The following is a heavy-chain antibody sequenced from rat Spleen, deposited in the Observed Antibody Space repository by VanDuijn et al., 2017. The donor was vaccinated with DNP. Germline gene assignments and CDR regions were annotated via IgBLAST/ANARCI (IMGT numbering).Heavy chain of an antibody. CDR3: ARRGLTGSYFDY. CDR1: GFTFSDYY. Sequence: EVQLVESGGGLVQPGRSLKLSCAASGFTFSDYYMAWVRQAPTKGLEWVAYISYDGGSTYYGDSVKGRFTISRDNAKSTLYLQMNSLRSEDMATYYCARRGLTGSYFDYWGQGVMVTVSS. CDR2: ISYDGGST. J-gene: IGHJ2*01. D-gene: IGHD5-1*01. V-gene: IGHV5-22*01.